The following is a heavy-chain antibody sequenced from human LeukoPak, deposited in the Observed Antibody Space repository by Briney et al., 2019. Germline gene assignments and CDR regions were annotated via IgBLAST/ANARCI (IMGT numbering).Heavy chain of an antibody. CDR3: ARLGYYYDSSGYALDY. V-gene: IGHV5-51*01. D-gene: IGHD3-22*01. J-gene: IGHJ4*02. CDR1: GYSFTSYW. Sequence: GESPKISFKGSGYSFTSYWIGWVRPMPGKGLEWMGIIYPGDSDTRYSPSFQGQVTISADKSISTAYLQWSSLKASDTAMYYCARLGYYYDSSGYALDYWGQGTLVTVSS. CDR2: IYPGDSDT.